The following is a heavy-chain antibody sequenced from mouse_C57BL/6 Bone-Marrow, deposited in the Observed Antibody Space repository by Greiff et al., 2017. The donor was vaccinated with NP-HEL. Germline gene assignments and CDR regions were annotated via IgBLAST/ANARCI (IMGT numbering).Heavy chain of an antibody. D-gene: IGHD1-1*01. J-gene: IGHJ2*01. CDR3: ARDSIYYYGSSSYYFDY. CDR1: GYSITSGYY. Sequence: EVKLMESGPGLVKPSQSLSLTCSVTGYSITSGYYWNWIRQFPGNKLEWMGYISYDGSNNYNPSLKNRISITRDTSKNQFFLKLNSVTTEDTATYYCARDSIYYYGSSSYYFDYWGQGTTLTVSS. V-gene: IGHV3-6*01. CDR2: ISYDGSN.